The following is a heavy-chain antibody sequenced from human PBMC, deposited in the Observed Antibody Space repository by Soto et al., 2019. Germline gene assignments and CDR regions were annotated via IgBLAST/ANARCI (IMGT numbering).Heavy chain of an antibody. J-gene: IGHJ6*03. CDR1: GYTFTSYD. CDR3: ARGATGENYDFWSGYYNYYYYMDV. Sequence: ASVKVSCKASGYTFTSYDINWVRQATGQGLEWMGWMNPNSGNTGYAQKFQGRVTMTRNTSISTAYMELGSLRSEDTAVYYCARGATGENYDFWSGYYNYYYYMDVWGKGTTVTVSS. CDR2: MNPNSGNT. V-gene: IGHV1-8*01. D-gene: IGHD3-3*01.